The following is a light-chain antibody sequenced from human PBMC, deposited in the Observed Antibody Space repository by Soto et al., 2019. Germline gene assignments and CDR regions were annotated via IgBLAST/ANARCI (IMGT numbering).Light chain of an antibody. J-gene: IGKJ5*01. V-gene: IGKV1-9*01. CDR3: QHLDSYPIT. CDR1: QGISNY. Sequence: DIQLTQSPSFLSASVGDRVTITCRASQGISNYVLWYQQKPGKAPKLLIYAASTLQSGVASRFSGSGSGTEFTLTISCLQPEDFAIYYCQHLDSYPITFGQGTRLEIK. CDR2: AAS.